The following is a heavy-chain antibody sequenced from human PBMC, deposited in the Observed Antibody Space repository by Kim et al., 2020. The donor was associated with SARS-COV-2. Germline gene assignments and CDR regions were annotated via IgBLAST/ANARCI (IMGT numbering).Heavy chain of an antibody. CDR3: ARTTTVSTPGAPVCYFDY. J-gene: IGHJ4*02. V-gene: IGHV4-59*01. Sequence: SETLSLTCTVSGGSISSYYWSWIRQPPGKGLEWIGYIYYSGSTNYNPSLKSRVTISVDTSKNQFSLKLSSVTAADTAVYYCARTTTVSTPGAPVCYFDYCGQGTLVTVSS. CDR1: GGSISSYY. D-gene: IGHD4-17*01. CDR2: IYYSGST.